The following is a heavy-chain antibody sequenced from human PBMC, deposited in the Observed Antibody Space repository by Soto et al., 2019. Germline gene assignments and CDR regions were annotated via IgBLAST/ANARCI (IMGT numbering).Heavy chain of an antibody. J-gene: IGHJ4*02. CDR2: IYYSGST. CDR1: GGSISSYY. V-gene: IGHV4-59*01. CDR3: ARGFLGYFIGGSCYRPNYYFDY. D-gene: IGHD2-15*01. Sequence: SETLSLTCTVSGGSISSYYWSWIRQPPGKGLEWIGYIYYSGSTNYNPSLKSRVTISVDTSKNHFSLNLSSLTAGDTAVFYCARGFLGYFIGGSCYRPNYYFDYWGQGTLVTVSS.